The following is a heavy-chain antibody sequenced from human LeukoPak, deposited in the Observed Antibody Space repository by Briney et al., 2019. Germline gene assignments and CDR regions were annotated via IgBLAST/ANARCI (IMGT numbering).Heavy chain of an antibody. D-gene: IGHD6-19*01. V-gene: IGHV3-33*01. J-gene: IGHJ4*02. Sequence: GGSLRLSCVASGFSFSIYGMHWVRQAPGKGLEWAGVIWYDGSKTYYADSVKGRFTISRDNSKNTLYLQMNSLRAEDTAVYYCARGLTGYSSGWDVETLGYWGQGTLVTVSS. CDR3: ARGLTGYSSGWDVETLGY. CDR2: IWYDGSKT. CDR1: GFSFSIYG.